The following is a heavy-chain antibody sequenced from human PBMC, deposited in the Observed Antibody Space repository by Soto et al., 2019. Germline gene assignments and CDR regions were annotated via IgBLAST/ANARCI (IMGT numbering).Heavy chain of an antibody. CDR2: VNPIVSIS. CDR3: AFSYVSGFMAFVY. J-gene: IGHJ4*02. D-gene: IGHD3-10*01. Sequence: QIQLVQSGAEVKRPGSSVKVSCKASGDTFNFYSINWVRQAPGLGLERMGRVNPIVSISNYAPKFQGRVTMTPDKSTAAAFMELSRLRSEDTAIYFSAFSYVSGFMAFVYWGPGALVTVSS. CDR1: GDTFNFYS. V-gene: IGHV1-69*02.